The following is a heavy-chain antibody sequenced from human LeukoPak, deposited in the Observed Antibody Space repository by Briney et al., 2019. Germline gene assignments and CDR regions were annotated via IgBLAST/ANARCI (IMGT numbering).Heavy chain of an antibody. CDR1: GFTFSSYS. CDR3: ARVVMGYDYGEFNWFDP. J-gene: IGHJ5*02. CDR2: ISSSSSYI. D-gene: IGHD4-17*01. Sequence: GGSLRLSCAASGFTFSSYSMNWVRQAPGKGLEWVSSISSSSSYIYYADSVKGRFTISRDNAKNSLYLQMNSLRAEDTAVYYCARVVMGYDYGEFNWFDPWGQGTLVTVSS. V-gene: IGHV3-21*01.